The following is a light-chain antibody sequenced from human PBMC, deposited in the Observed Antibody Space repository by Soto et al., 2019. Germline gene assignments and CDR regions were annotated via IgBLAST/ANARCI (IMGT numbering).Light chain of an antibody. CDR3: FSHRSGDSHV. CDR1: SSDIGAYNY. Sequence: QSALTQPASVSGSPGQSITISCTGTSSDIGAYNYVSWYQQYPGKAPKLMIYGVTNRTSGVSNRFSGSKTGNTASLTISGLPAEDEADYYCFSHRSGDSHVFGTGTKLTVL. V-gene: IGLV2-14*01. CDR2: GVT. J-gene: IGLJ1*01.